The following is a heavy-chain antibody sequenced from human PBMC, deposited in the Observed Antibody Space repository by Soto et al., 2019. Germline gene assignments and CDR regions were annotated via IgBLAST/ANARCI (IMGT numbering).Heavy chain of an antibody. V-gene: IGHV1-69*12. Sequence: QVQLVQSGAEVKKPGSSVKVSCKASGGTFSSYAISWVRQAPGQGLEWMGGIIPIFGTANYAQKFQGRVTITEDESTSADYMELSSLRSENTAVYYCARDAAMGTGGGMDVWGQGTTVTVSS. CDR1: GGTFSSYA. CDR3: ARDAAMGTGGGMDV. J-gene: IGHJ6*02. CDR2: IIPIFGTA. D-gene: IGHD5-18*01.